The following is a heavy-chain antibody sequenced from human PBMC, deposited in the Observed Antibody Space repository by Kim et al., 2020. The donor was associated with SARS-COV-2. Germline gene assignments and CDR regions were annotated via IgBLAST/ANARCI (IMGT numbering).Heavy chain of an antibody. CDR2: ST. D-gene: IGHD2-2*01. CDR3: AKGVAQAADY. V-gene: IGHV3-23*01. J-gene: IGHJ4*02. Sequence: STYYADSVKGRFTISRDNSKNTLYLQMNSLRAEDTAVYYCAKGVAQAADYWGQESLGT.